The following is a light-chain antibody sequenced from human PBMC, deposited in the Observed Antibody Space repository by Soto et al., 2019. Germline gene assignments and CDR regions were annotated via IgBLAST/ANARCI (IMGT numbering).Light chain of an antibody. V-gene: IGKV1-5*01. CDR2: DAS. CDR1: QSISSW. Sequence: DIQMSQSPSTLSASVGDRVTITCRASQSISSWLAWYQQKPGEAPKLLIYDASSLESGVPSRFSGSGSGTEFTLTISSLQPDDFATYYCQQFNTSPWTFGQGTKVDIK. CDR3: QQFNTSPWT. J-gene: IGKJ1*01.